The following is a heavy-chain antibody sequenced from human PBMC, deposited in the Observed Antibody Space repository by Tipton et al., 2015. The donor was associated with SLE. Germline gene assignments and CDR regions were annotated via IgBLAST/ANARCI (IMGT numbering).Heavy chain of an antibody. CDR2: IYYSGST. D-gene: IGHD3-3*01. Sequence: TLSLTCTVSGGSISSSSYYWGWIRQPPGKGLEWIGSIYYSGSTNYNPSLKSRVTISVDTSKNQFSLKLSSVTAADTAVYYCARSPRGGGYYPYYFDYWGQGTLVTVSS. CDR3: ARSPRGGGYYPYYFDY. CDR1: GGSISSSSYY. J-gene: IGHJ4*02. V-gene: IGHV4-39*07.